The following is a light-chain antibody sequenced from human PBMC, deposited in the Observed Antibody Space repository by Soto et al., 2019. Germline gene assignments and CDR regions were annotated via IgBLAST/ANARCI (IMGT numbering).Light chain of an antibody. V-gene: IGKV1-33*01. CDR2: DAS. Sequence: EIQITHPPSSLYASVVDRVTLTCQASQNINNYLNWYKQKPGRDPKLLIYDASNLEAGVHSRFRVSGSGTDFTFTIRSLQPEEIASYDCQQYENLPTFGQGTRLEIK. CDR3: QQYENLPT. J-gene: IGKJ5*01. CDR1: QNINNY.